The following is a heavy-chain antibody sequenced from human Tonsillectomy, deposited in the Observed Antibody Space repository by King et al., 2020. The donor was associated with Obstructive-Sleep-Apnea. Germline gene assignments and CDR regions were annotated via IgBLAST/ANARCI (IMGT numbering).Heavy chain of an antibody. CDR1: GIPITSSSYK. CDR2: IYYSGNT. CDR3: ARDRSVVVTDHWFDP. D-gene: IGHD2-21*02. V-gene: IGHV4-39*07. Sequence: VQLQESGPGPVKPSETLSLTCTVSGIPITSSSYKWAWIRQSPGKGLEWIGTIYYSGNTHYNPSLKSRVTVSLDTSNNQFSLKMSSVTATDTAFYSCARDRSVVVTDHWFDPWGQGTLVTVSS. J-gene: IGHJ5*02.